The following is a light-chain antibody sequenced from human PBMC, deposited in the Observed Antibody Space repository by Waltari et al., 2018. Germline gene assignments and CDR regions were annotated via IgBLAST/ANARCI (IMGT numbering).Light chain of an antibody. Sequence: DIQLTQFPSTLSASVGDRVTIACRASQKISPWLAWYQQKPGKAPNLLIYKTSDLETGVPSRFSGNGSWTDFTLTINGLQAEDFATYYCQQYRSPSPYTFGPGTRLEV. CDR1: QKISPW. CDR3: QQYRSPSPYT. J-gene: IGKJ2*01. CDR2: KTS. V-gene: IGKV1-5*03.